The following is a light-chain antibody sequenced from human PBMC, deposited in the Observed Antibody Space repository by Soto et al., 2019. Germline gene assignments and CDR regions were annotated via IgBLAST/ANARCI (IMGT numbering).Light chain of an antibody. J-gene: IGKJ4*01. Sequence: EIVMTQSPATLSVSPGEGATLSCKASQNVYNNLAWYQQRPGQPPRLLIYDASTRATGISARFSGSGYGTEFTLTISSLQSEDFAVYFCRQCRNWPLIFGGGTKVDIK. CDR1: QNVYNN. V-gene: IGKV3-15*01. CDR2: DAS. CDR3: RQCRNWPLI.